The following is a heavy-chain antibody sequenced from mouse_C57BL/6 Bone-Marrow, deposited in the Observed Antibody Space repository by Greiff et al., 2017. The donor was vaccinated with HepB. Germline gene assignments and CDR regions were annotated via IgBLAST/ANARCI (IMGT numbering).Heavy chain of an antibody. D-gene: IGHD2-1*01. J-gene: IGHJ3*01. CDR3: ARDGVANGNYVAWFAY. CDR1: GYTFTDYY. V-gene: IGHV1-76*01. CDR2: IYPGSGNT. Sequence: VQLVESGAELVRPGASVKLSCKASGYTFTDYYINWVKQRPGQGLEWIARIYPGSGNTYYNEKFKGKATLTAEKSSSTAYMQLSSLTSEDSAVYFCARDGVANGNYVAWFAYWGQGTLVTVSA.